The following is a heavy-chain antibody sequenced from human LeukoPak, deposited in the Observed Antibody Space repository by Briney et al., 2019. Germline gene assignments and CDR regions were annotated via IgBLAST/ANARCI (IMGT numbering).Heavy chain of an antibody. D-gene: IGHD3-16*02. Sequence: ASVKVSCKASGYTFTSYAISWVRQAPGQGLEWMGRIIPIFGTANYAQKFQGRVTITTDESTSTAYMELSSLRSEDTAVYYCAREDMITFGGVIDWGQGTLVTVSS. V-gene: IGHV1-69*05. CDR2: IIPIFGTA. CDR3: AREDMITFGGVID. J-gene: IGHJ4*02. CDR1: GYTFTSYA.